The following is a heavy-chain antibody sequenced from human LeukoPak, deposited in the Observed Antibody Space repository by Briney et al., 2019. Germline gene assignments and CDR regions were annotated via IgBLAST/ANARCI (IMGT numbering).Heavy chain of an antibody. CDR3: ARDRQIDAFDI. V-gene: IGHV3-23*01. CDR1: GFTFSNYA. CDR2: ISGSRGTT. Sequence: PGGSLRLSCAASGFTFSNYAMSWVRQAPGKGLEWVSSISGSRGTTYYADSVKGRFTISRDNSKNTLYLQMNSLRAEDTAVYYCARDRQIDAFDIWGQGTMVTVSS. J-gene: IGHJ3*02.